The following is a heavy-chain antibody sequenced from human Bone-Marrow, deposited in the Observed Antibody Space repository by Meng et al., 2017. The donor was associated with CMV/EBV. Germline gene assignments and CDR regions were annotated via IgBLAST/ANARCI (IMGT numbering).Heavy chain of an antibody. J-gene: IGHJ4*02. CDR1: GGSLSGYF. V-gene: IGHV4-34*01. CDR3: ARHHTGYSSSWYHPGHLDY. CDR2: INHGGST. D-gene: IGHD6-13*01. Sequence: SETLSLTCTVYGGSLSGYFWTWIRQPPGKGLEWIGEINHGGSTNYNPSLKSRVTISVDTSKNQFSLKLSSVTAADTAVYYCARHHTGYSSSWYHPGHLDYWGQGTLVTVSS.